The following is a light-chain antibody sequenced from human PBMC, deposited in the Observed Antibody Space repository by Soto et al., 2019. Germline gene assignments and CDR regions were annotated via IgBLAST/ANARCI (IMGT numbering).Light chain of an antibody. CDR3: QQTNSFPIT. CDR1: QGIGTW. J-gene: IGKJ5*01. V-gene: IGKV1D-12*01. Sequence: DVQVTQSPSLVSASVGDRVTITWRASQGIGTWLAWYQQKPGAAPNLLISGASNLESGVPARFSGSGLGTHFTFTIVSLQPEDSATYYCQQTNSFPITFGQGTRLEIK. CDR2: GAS.